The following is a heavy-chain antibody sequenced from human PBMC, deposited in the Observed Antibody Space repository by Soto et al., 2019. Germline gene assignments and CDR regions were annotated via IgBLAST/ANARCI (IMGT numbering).Heavy chain of an antibody. CDR2: INHSGST. CDR3: ARDRPRYCSSTSCYAVVY. Sequence: SETLSLTCAVYGGSFSGYYWSWIRQPPGKGLEWIGEINHSGSTNYNPSLKSRVTISVDTSKNQFSLKLSSVTAADTAVYYCARDRPRYCSSTSCYAVVYWGQGTLVTVSS. CDR1: GGSFSGYY. D-gene: IGHD2-2*01. J-gene: IGHJ4*02. V-gene: IGHV4-34*01.